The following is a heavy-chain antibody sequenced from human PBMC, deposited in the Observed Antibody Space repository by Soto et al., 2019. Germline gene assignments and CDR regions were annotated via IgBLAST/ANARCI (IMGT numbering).Heavy chain of an antibody. D-gene: IGHD3-10*01. CDR2: IYYTGGSP. Sequence: SETLSLTCTVSGGSIRTYYWSWIRQPPGKGLEWIGYIYYTGGSPNYNPSLKSRVAISVDRSKNQFSLNLSSVTAADTAIYFCARVPVRKYYRAGSYQNYYFGMDVWGQGTTVTVSS. V-gene: IGHV4-59*12. CDR1: GGSIRTYY. CDR3: ARVPVRKYYRAGSYQNYYFGMDV. J-gene: IGHJ6*02.